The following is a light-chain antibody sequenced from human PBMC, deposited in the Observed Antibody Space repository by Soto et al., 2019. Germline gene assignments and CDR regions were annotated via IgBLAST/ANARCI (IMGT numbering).Light chain of an antibody. Sequence: QSVLTQPPSVSGAPGQRVTISCTGSSSNIGAGYDVHWYQQLPGTAPILLIYVNNNRPSGVPDRFSGSKSGTSASLAITGLQAEDEADYYCQSYDNSLSGYVFGTGTKLTVL. CDR1: SSNIGAGYD. CDR2: VNN. V-gene: IGLV1-40*01. CDR3: QSYDNSLSGYV. J-gene: IGLJ1*01.